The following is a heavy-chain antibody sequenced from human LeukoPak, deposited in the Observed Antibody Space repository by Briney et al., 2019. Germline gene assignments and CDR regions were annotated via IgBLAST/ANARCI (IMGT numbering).Heavy chain of an antibody. J-gene: IGHJ4*02. V-gene: IGHV3-23*01. Sequence: PGGSLRLSCAASGFTFSSYVMSWVRQAPGKGLEWVSAISGSGGSTYYADSVKGRFTISRDNSKNTLYLQMNSLRAEDTALYYCAKDPPKVVVGFYFDYWGQGTLVTVSS. D-gene: IGHD2-15*01. CDR2: ISGSGGST. CDR1: GFTFSSYV. CDR3: AKDPPKVVVGFYFDY.